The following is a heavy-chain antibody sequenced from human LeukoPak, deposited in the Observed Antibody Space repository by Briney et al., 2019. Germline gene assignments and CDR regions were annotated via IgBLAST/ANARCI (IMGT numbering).Heavy chain of an antibody. V-gene: IGHV4-61*02. CDR3: ARVPSGVITTWDAFDI. CDR2: IYISGST. J-gene: IGHJ3*02. Sequence: SETLSLTCSVSGDSVSSGHYYWSWVRQPAGKGLEWIGRIYISGSTNYNPSLKSRVTMSIDTSKNQFSLKLSSVTAADTAVYYCARVPSGVITTWDAFDIWGQGTMVTVSS. CDR1: GDSVSSGHYY. D-gene: IGHD3-22*01.